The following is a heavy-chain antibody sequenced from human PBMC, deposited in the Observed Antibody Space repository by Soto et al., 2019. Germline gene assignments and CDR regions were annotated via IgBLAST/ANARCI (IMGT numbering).Heavy chain of an antibody. D-gene: IGHD5-12*01. J-gene: IGHJ4*02. Sequence: QVQLVQSGAEVKKPGSSVKVSCKASGGTFSTSTFTWVRQAPGQGLEWMGRTIPLLNVADYAQDFQGRVTITADTSTSTGYMELTSLTSKDTAVYYCVRDSPIGGTYSGYDAIDSWGQGTLVTVSS. CDR3: VRDSPIGGTYSGYDAIDS. CDR2: TIPLLNVA. CDR1: GGTFSTST. V-gene: IGHV1-69*08.